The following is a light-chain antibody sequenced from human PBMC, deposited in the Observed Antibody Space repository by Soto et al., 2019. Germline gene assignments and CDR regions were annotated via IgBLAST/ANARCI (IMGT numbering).Light chain of an antibody. J-gene: IGLJ1*01. Sequence: SALTQTPSASATPGQRVTISGSGTNSNIGSNTIAWYQQLPGTAPKRLIHSNNQRPSGVPDRFSASKSGTSASLAISGLQSEDEADYYCATWDDSLNGYVFGTGTKVTVL. CDR2: SNN. CDR1: NSNIGSNT. V-gene: IGLV1-44*01. CDR3: ATWDDSLNGYV.